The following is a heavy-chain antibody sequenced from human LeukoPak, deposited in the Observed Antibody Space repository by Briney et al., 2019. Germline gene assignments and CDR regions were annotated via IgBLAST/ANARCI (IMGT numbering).Heavy chain of an antibody. CDR2: ISSSSSTI. D-gene: IGHD4-11*01. J-gene: IGHJ6*02. V-gene: IGHV3-48*01. CDR1: GFTFSSYS. Sequence: GGSLRLSCAASGFTFSSYSMNWVRQAPGKGLEWVSYISSSSSTIYYADSVKGRFTISRDNAKNSLYLQMNSLRAEDTAVYYCARVGSRADYGNSRYYYYYYGMDVWGQGTTVTVSS. CDR3: ARVGSRADYGNSRYYYYYYGMDV.